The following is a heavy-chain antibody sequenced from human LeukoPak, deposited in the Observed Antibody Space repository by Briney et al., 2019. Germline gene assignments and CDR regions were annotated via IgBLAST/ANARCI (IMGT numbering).Heavy chain of an antibody. CDR1: GGSFSGYY. J-gene: IGHJ5*02. Sequence: PSETLSLTCAVYGGSFSGYYWSWIRQPPGKGLEWIGEINHSGSTNYNSSLKSRVTISVDTSKNQFSLKLSSVTAADTAVYYCARVVGYDFWSGYYNAYNWFDPWGQGTLVTVSS. CDR3: ARVVGYDFWSGYYNAYNWFDP. CDR2: INHSGST. V-gene: IGHV4-34*01. D-gene: IGHD3-3*01.